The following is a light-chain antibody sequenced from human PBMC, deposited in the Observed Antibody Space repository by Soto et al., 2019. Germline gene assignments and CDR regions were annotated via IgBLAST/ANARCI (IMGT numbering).Light chain of an antibody. Sequence: EIVLTQSPGTLSLSPGERATLSCRASQSVSTNYLTWYQQKPGQAPRLLIYGTSSRATGIPDRFSGSGSGTDFTLTISRLLTEDFAVYYCQQYGRSPMTFGQGTKVEI. CDR1: QSVSTNY. J-gene: IGKJ1*01. CDR2: GTS. V-gene: IGKV3-20*01. CDR3: QQYGRSPMT.